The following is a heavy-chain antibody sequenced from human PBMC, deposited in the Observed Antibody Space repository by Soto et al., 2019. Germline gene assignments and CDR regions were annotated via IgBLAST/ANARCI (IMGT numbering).Heavy chain of an antibody. V-gene: IGHV3-30*18. CDR1: GFTFSSYG. CDR2: ISYDGSNK. J-gene: IGHJ4*02. Sequence: PGGSLRLPCAASGFTFSSYGMHWVRQAPGKGLEWVAGISYDGSNKYYADSVKGRFTISRDNSKNTLYLQMNSLRAEDTAVYYCAKEAARENYFDYWRQGTLFTVSS. D-gene: IGHD6-6*01. CDR3: AKEAARENYFDY.